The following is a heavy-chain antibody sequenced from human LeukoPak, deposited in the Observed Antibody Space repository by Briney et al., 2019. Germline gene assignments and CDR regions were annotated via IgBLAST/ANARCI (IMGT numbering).Heavy chain of an antibody. V-gene: IGHV4-61*02. J-gene: IGHJ6*03. CDR3: ASDCSSTSCSGNYYYYYMDV. CDR2: IYTSGST. Sequence: SQTLSLTCTVSGGSISSGSYYWSWIRQPAGKGLEWIGRIYTSGSTNYNPSLKNRVTISVDTSKNQFSLKLSSVTAADTAVYYCASDCSSTSCSGNYYYYYMDVWGKGTTVTVSS. CDR1: GGSISSGSYY. D-gene: IGHD2-2*01.